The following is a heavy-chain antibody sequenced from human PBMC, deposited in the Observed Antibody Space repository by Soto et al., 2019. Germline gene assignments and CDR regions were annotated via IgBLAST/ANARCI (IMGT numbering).Heavy chain of an antibody. Sequence: GGSLRLSCAASGFTFSSYAMSWVRQAPGKGLEWVSAISGSGGSTYYADSVKGRFTISRDNSKNTLYLQMNSLRAEDTAVYYCAKEVTDGDYVSYYYYMDVWVKGTTVTVSS. CDR3: AKEVTDGDYVSYYYYMDV. CDR2: ISGSGGST. J-gene: IGHJ6*03. D-gene: IGHD4-17*01. CDR1: GFTFSSYA. V-gene: IGHV3-23*01.